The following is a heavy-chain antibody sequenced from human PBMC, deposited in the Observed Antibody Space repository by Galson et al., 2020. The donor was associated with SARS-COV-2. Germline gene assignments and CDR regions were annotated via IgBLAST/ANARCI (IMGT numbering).Heavy chain of an antibody. Sequence: SLKISCAASGFTFDDYAMHWVRQAPGKGLEWVSGISWNSGSIGYADSVKGRFTISRDNAKNSLYLQMNSLRAEDTALYYCAKGEDGDYNWFDPWGQGTLVTVSS. J-gene: IGHJ5*02. D-gene: IGHD4-17*01. CDR2: ISWNSGSI. CDR3: AKGEDGDYNWFDP. V-gene: IGHV3-9*01. CDR1: GFTFDDYA.